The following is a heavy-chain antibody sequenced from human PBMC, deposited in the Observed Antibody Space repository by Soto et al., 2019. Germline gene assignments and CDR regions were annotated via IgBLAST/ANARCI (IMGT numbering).Heavy chain of an antibody. CDR3: AKDRYGSDWYFDY. D-gene: IGHD6-19*01. V-gene: IGHV3-30*18. CDR2: ISYDGSNK. J-gene: IGHJ4*02. CDR1: GFTFSNYG. Sequence: GGSLRLSCAASGFTFSNYGMHWVRQAPGKGPEWVAVISYDGSNKWYADSVKGRFTISRDNSKNTLYLQMNSLRAEDTAVYYCAKDRYGSDWYFDYWGQGTLVTVSS.